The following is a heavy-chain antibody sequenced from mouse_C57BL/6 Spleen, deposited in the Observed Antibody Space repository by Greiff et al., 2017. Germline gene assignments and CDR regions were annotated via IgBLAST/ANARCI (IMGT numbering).Heavy chain of an antibody. Sequence: VQGVESGAELMKPGASVKLSCKATGYTFTGYWIEWVKQRPGHGLEWIGEILPGSGSTNYNEKFKGKATFTADTSSNTAYMQLSSLTTEDSAIYYCARPLTTVVASRFAYWGQGTLVTVSA. CDR3: ARPLTTVVASRFAY. CDR2: ILPGSGST. V-gene: IGHV1-9*01. J-gene: IGHJ3*01. D-gene: IGHD1-1*01. CDR1: GYTFTGYW.